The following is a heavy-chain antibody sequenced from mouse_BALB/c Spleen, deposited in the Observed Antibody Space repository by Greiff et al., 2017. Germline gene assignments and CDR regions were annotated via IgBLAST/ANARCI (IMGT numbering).Heavy chain of an antibody. Sequence: EVKLMESGGGLVKPGGSLKLSCAASGFTFSSYAMSWVRQTPEKRLEWVATISSGGSYTYYPDSVKGRLTISRDNAKNTLYLQMSSLRSEDTAMYYCARDDGSAWFAYWGQGTLVTVSA. D-gene: IGHD2-3*01. CDR2: ISSGGSYT. CDR3: ARDDGSAWFAY. J-gene: IGHJ3*01. CDR1: GFTFSSYA. V-gene: IGHV5-9-3*01.